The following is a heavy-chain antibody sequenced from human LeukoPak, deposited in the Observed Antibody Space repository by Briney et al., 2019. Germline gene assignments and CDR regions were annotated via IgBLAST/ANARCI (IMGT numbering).Heavy chain of an antibody. V-gene: IGHV4-59*12. J-gene: IGHJ6*02. CDR3: AREGSHYYGMDV. D-gene: IGHD2-15*01. CDR1: GGSISSYY. Sequence: PSETLSLTCTVSGGSISSYYWSWIRQPPGMGLEWIGYIYYSGSTNYNPSLKSRVTISVDTSKNQFSLKLSSVTAADTAVYYCAREGSHYYGMDVWGQGTTVTVSS. CDR2: IYYSGST.